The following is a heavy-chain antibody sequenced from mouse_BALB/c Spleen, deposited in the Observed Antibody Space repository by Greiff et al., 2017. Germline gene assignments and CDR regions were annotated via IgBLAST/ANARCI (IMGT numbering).Heavy chain of an antibody. D-gene: IGHD2-4*01. Sequence: EVKLVESGGGLVKPGGSLKLSCAASGFTFSSYAMPWVRQSPEKGLEWVAEISSGGSYTYYPDTVTGRCTLSRDNAKNTLYLEMSSLRSEDAAMYDCAGVDYDAPYAMDYWGQGTSGTVSS. CDR3: AGVDYDAPYAMDY. J-gene: IGHJ4*01. CDR2: ISSGGSYT. CDR1: GFTFSSYA. V-gene: IGHV5-9-4*01.